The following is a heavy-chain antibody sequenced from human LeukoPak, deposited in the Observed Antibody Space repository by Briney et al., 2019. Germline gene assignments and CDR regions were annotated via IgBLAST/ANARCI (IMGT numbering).Heavy chain of an antibody. J-gene: IGHJ4*02. D-gene: IGHD2-21*02. CDR3: AKPAQTDCGGDCFFDY. Sequence: PGGSLRLSCAASGFTLSSYSMHWVRQAPGKGLEFVSAISKNGRNTYYGNSMKGRFTISRDNSKSTVALQMYSLRAEDTAVYYCAKPAQTDCGGDCFFDYWGQGTLVTVSS. CDR1: GFTLSSYS. V-gene: IGHV3-64*01. CDR2: ISKNGRNT.